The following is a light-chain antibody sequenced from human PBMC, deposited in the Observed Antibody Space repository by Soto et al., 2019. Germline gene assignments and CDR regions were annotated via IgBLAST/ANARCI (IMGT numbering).Light chain of an antibody. CDR1: QSNSSY. V-gene: IGKV1-39*01. J-gene: IGKJ4*01. CDR3: QQSYSTPLT. CDR2: AAS. Sequence: DIQMTQSPSSLSASVGDRVTITCRASQSNSSYLNWYQQKPGKAPKLLIYAASSLQSGVPSRFSGSGSGTDFSLTISSLQPEDFATYYCQQSYSTPLTFGGGTKAEIK.